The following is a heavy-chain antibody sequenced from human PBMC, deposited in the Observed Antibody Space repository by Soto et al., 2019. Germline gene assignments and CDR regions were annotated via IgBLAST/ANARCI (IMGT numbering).Heavy chain of an antibody. CDR3: ARYPYTHYYGMDV. CDR2: INSDGSST. D-gene: IGHD3-16*01. Sequence: GGSLRLSCAASGFTFSSYWMHWVRQAPGKGLVWVSRINSDGSSTSYADSVEGRFTISRDNAKNTLYLQMNSLRAEDTAVYYCARYPYTHYYGMDVWGQGTTVTVSS. CDR1: GFTFSSYW. V-gene: IGHV3-74*01. J-gene: IGHJ6*02.